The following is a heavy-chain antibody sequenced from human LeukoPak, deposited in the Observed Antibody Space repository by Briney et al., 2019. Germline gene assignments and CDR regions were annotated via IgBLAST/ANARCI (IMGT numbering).Heavy chain of an antibody. D-gene: IGHD2-2*01. Sequence: AGGSLRLSCVASGFTFSSYWMHWVRQAPGKGLVWVSRVNSDGSSTNYAASVKGRFTISRDNAKNTLYLQMNSLRAEDTAVHYCARAGRQCSSTSCYVYYYGMDVWGQGTTVTVSS. V-gene: IGHV3-74*01. CDR2: VNSDGSST. CDR1: GFTFSSYW. J-gene: IGHJ6*02. CDR3: ARAGRQCSSTSCYVYYYGMDV.